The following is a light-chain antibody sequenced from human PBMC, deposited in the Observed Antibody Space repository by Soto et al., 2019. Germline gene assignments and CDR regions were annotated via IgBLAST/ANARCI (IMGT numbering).Light chain of an antibody. V-gene: IGKV1-8*01. CDR2: AAS. J-gene: IGKJ5*01. Sequence: AIRMTQSPSSLSASTGDRVTITCRASQGISSYLAWYQQKPGKAPKLLIYAASTLQSGVPSRFSGSGSGTDFTLTISCLQSEDFATYYCQQYYSYPLTFGQGTRLEN. CDR1: QGISSY. CDR3: QQYYSYPLT.